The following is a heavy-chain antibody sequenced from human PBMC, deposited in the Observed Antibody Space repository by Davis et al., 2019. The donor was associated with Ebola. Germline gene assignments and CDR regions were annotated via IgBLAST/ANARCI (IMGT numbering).Heavy chain of an antibody. V-gene: IGHV3-30*02. J-gene: IGHJ4*02. CDR1: GFTFSSNW. CDR3: AKDQWKSSGWYSDY. CDR2: IRFDGSEK. D-gene: IGHD6-19*01. Sequence: GESLKISCAASGFTFSSNWMHWVRQAPGKGLEWVAFIRFDGSEKYYADSVKGRFTISRDTSKNTLYLQMNSLRAEDTAVYYCAKDQWKSSGWYSDYWGQGTLVTVSS.